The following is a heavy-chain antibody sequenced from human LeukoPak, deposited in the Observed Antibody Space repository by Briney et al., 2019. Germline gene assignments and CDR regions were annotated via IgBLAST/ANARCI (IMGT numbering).Heavy chain of an antibody. D-gene: IGHD3-22*01. Sequence: SVKVSCKASGGTFSSYAISWVRQAPGQGLEWMGGIIPIFGTANYAQKFQGRVTITADESTSTAYMELSSLRSEDTAVYYCARYYYDSSGPLPGYYFDYWGQGTLVTVSS. CDR2: IIPIFGTA. CDR3: ARYYYDSSGPLPGYYFDY. V-gene: IGHV1-69*01. J-gene: IGHJ4*02. CDR1: GGTFSSYA.